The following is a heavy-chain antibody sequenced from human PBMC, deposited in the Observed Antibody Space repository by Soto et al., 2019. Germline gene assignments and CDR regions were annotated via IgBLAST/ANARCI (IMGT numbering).Heavy chain of an antibody. CDR1: GFIVSSSY. Sequence: DVQLVETGGGLIQPGRSLRLSCAASGFIVSSSYMTWVRQAPGKGLEWVSVIYADGRTYYADSVKGRFTISRDNSKNTLYLQMNSLSAEDTAVYYCARCGGWYGPCYFDCWGQGTLVTVSS. V-gene: IGHV3-53*02. CDR2: IYADGRT. J-gene: IGHJ4*02. D-gene: IGHD6-19*01. CDR3: ARCGGWYGPCYFDC.